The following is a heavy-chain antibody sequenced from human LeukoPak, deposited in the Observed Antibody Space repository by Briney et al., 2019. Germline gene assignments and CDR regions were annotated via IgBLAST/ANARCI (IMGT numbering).Heavy chain of an antibody. CDR3: AKGGDGDYFDY. D-gene: IGHD2-21*01. Sequence: PGGSLRLSCAASGLTVSSNYMSWVRQAPGKGLEWVSVIYSGGTTYYADSVKGRFTVSRDNSKNTLYLQMNSLRAEDTAVYYCAKGGDGDYFDYWGQGTLVTVSS. V-gene: IGHV3-66*01. CDR2: IYSGGTT. CDR1: GLTVSSNY. J-gene: IGHJ4*02.